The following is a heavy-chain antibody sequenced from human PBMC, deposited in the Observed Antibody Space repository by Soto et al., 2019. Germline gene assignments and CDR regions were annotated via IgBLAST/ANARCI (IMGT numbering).Heavy chain of an antibody. CDR3: ARGTISGDDYMAV. D-gene: IGHD2-21*02. V-gene: IGHV3-13*01. CDR2: IGTAGDT. CDR1: GFTFSSYD. Sequence: EVQLVASGGGLVQPGGSLSLSCAASGFTFSSYDMHCVRQAPGNGLEWVSAIGTAGDTYYPGSVKGRFTISRKKAKNSLYLQMNSTRAGDTAVYYCARGTISGDDYMAVWGKGTTVTVSS. J-gene: IGHJ6*03.